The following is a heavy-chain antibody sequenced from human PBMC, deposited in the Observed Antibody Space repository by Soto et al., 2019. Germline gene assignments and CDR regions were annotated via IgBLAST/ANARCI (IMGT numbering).Heavy chain of an antibody. Sequence: SETLSLTCTVSGGSINSGSHYWGWIRQPPGKGLEWIGSIYYSGSTYYNPSLKSRVTISVDTSKSQFYLKLNSVTAADTAVYYCARTTGDCISYSCPFDHWGQGTLVTVSS. D-gene: IGHD2-2*01. CDR2: IYYSGST. CDR1: GGSINSGSHY. V-gene: IGHV4-39*01. J-gene: IGHJ4*02. CDR3: ARTTGDCISYSCPFDH.